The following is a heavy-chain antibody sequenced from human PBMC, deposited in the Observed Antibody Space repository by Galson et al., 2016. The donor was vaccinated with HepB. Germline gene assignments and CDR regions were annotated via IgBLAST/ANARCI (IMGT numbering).Heavy chain of an antibody. CDR1: GGTLHLFA. CDR2: IIPHLNAP. V-gene: IGHV1-69*05. Sequence: SVKVSCKASGGTLHLFALSWVRQAPGQGLEWMGGIIPHLNAPHYEQKFQGRVTMTRDTSTSTVYMELSSLRSEDTAVYYCARGKWDYGDSYYFDYWGQGTLVTVSS. CDR3: ARGKWDYGDSYYFDY. J-gene: IGHJ4*02. D-gene: IGHD4-17*01.